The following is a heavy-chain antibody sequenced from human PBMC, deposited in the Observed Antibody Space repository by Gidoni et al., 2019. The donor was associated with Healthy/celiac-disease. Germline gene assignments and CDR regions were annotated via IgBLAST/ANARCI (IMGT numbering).Heavy chain of an antibody. D-gene: IGHD5-12*01. CDR1: GGPISSGGYY. J-gene: IGHJ4*02. V-gene: IGHV4-31*03. CDR3: ARTGYSGSNFDY. CDR2: IYYSGST. Sequence: QVQLQESGPGLVKPSQTLSLTCTVPGGPISSGGYYWSWIRQHPGKGLEWIGYIYYSGSTYYNPSLKSRVTISVDTSKNQFSLKLSSVTAADTAVYYCARTGYSGSNFDYWGQGTLVTVSS.